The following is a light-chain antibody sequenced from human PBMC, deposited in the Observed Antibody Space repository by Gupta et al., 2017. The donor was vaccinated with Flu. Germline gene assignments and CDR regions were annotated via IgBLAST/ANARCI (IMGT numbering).Light chain of an antibody. CDR3: FSYASPTTYV. V-gene: IGLV2-23*01. CDR2: EDT. Sequence: ISCTGTSSDVGSYNLVSWYQQHPGKAPKFMVYEDTKRPSGVSDRFSGSKSGNTASLTISGLQAEDEADYYCFSYASPTTYVFGTGTKVTVL. J-gene: IGLJ1*01. CDR1: SSDVGSYNL.